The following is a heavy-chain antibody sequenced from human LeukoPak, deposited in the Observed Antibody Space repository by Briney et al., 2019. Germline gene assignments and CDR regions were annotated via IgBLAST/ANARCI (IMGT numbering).Heavy chain of an antibody. D-gene: IGHD6-6*01. CDR2: INPKRGGT. J-gene: IGHJ5*02. CDR1: GYTFTRYY. Sequence: ASVQVSYKPSGYTFTRYYMLWVRQAPRQGGEWMGWINPKRGGTHYAQKLQGRSTITRDTSISPAHMELSRRSSDDTAVYYCARPCSNFEYSSSSWGHWFDPGGQDTVVPV. CDR3: ARPCSNFEYSSSSWGHWFDP. V-gene: IGHV1-2*02.